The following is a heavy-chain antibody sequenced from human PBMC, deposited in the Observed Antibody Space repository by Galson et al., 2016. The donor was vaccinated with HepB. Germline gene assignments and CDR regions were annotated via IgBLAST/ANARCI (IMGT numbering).Heavy chain of an antibody. CDR2: IRGGGPET. CDR3: AKDTWADGTNWFDT. CDR1: GFTFSIHD. D-gene: IGHD1-7*01. V-gene: IGHV3-23*01. J-gene: IGHJ5*02. Sequence: SLRLSCAASGFTFSIHDMSWVRQTPGRGLEWISGIRGGGPETYYADSVKGRFTISRDNAKSSLYLQMNSLRDEDTAVYYCAKDTWADGTNWFDTWGQGTLVTVSS.